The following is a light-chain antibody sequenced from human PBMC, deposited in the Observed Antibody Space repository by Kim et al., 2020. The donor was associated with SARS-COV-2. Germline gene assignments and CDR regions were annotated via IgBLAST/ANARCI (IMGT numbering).Light chain of an antibody. CDR1: QSINSW. CDR3: QQYNIPPLT. CDR2: KAS. V-gene: IGKV1-5*03. Sequence: DIQMTQSPSTLSASVGDRVTITCRASQSINSWLAWHQQKPGKAPKVLIYKASTLESGVPSRFSGSGSGTEFTLTISSLQPDDFATYYCQQYNIPPLTFGGGTKVDI. J-gene: IGKJ4*01.